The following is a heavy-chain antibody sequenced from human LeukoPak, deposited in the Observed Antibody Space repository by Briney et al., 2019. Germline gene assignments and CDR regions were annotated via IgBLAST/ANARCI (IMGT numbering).Heavy chain of an antibody. J-gene: IGHJ5*02. V-gene: IGHV4-39*07. Sequence: SGTLSLTCTVSGGSITNNNYYWDWIRQPPGKGLEWIGDLYYSGSTHYNPSLKSRVTISVDTSKNQFSLKLRSVTAADTAVYYCARGTMMVGPWGQGTMVTVSS. CDR3: ARGTMMVGP. D-gene: IGHD3-22*01. CDR2: LYYSGST. CDR1: GGSITNNNYY.